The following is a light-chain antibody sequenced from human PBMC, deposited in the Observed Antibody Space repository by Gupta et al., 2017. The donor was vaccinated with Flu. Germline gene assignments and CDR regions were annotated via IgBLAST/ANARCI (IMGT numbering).Light chain of an antibody. CDR1: QNIGSS. CDR2: YAS. Sequence: EIVLTQSPAFQSVTPKEKVTITCRASQNIGSSLHWYQQRPGQSPKLLVKYASQAFSGVPSRFSGSGSGTQCTLTIHGLEVEDAATYYCHQSGGFPGTFGQGTKLEIK. V-gene: IGKV6-21*01. CDR3: HQSGGFPGT. J-gene: IGKJ2*02.